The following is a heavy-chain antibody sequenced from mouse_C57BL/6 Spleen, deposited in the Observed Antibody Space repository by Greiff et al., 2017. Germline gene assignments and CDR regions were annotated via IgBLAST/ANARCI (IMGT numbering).Heavy chain of an antibody. D-gene: IGHD2-1*01. CDR3: ARWGNYEDWYFDV. CDR2: INPSSGYT. V-gene: IGHV1-4*01. J-gene: IGHJ1*03. CDR1: GYTFTSYT. Sequence: VKLVESGAELARPGASVKMSCKASGYTFTSYTMHWVKQRPGQGLEWIGYINPSSGYTKYNQKFKDKATLTADKSSSTAYMQLSSLTSEDSAVYYCARWGNYEDWYFDVWGTGTTVTVSS.